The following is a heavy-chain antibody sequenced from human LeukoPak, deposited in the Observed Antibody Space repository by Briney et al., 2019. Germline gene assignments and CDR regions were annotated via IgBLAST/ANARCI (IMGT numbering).Heavy chain of an antibody. CDR3: ARELYGGNVAYYMDV. CDR2: INPNSGDT. D-gene: IGHD4-23*01. CDR1: GYTFTGYY. J-gene: IGHJ6*03. Sequence: GASVKVSCKASGYTFTGYYMHWVRQAPGQGLEWMGWINPNSGDTNYAQKFQGRVTMTRDTSISTAYMELSRLRSDDTAVYYCARELYGGNVAYYMDVWGKGTTVTISS. V-gene: IGHV1-2*02.